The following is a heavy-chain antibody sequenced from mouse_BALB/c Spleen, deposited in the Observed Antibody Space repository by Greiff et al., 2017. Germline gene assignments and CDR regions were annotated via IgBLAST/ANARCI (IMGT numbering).Heavy chain of an antibody. CDR1: GYTFTSYT. CDR2: INPSSGYT. D-gene: IGHD2-1*01. Sequence: VKLVESGAELARPGASVKMSCKASGYTFTSYTMHWVKQRPGQGLEWIGYINPSSGYTNYNQKFKDKATLTADKSSSTAYMQLSSLTSEDSAVYYCARREVMVRAMDYWGQGTSVTVSS. CDR3: ARREVMVRAMDY. V-gene: IGHV1-4*01. J-gene: IGHJ4*01.